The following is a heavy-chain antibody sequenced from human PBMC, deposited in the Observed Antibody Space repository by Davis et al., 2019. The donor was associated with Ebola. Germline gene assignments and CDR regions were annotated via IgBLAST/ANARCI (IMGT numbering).Heavy chain of an antibody. D-gene: IGHD6-13*01. CDR1: GFTVSSNS. J-gene: IGHJ4*02. CDR2: IYSGDST. CDR3: ARDGGSSWYFDY. Sequence: LSLTCAASGFTVSSNSMSWVRQAPGKGLEWVSLIYSGDSTYSADSVKGRFTISRDTSKNTLYLQMKNLRAEDTAVYYCARDGGSSWYFDYWGQGTLVTVSS. V-gene: IGHV3-66*01.